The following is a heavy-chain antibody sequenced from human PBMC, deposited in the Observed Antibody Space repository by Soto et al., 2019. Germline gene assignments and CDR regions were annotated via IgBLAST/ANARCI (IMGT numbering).Heavy chain of an antibody. CDR1: GGSICGRNR. D-gene: IGHD6-13*01. V-gene: IGHV4-4*02. Sequence: SETLSLTCPVSGGSICGRNRWSRDRQPPGKGLEWIGEIYHSGSTNYNPSLKSRVTISVDKSNNQFSLRLNSVTAADTAVYYCVRNGSISNSDYWGKGTLVTGTS. CDR2: IYHSGST. J-gene: IGHJ4*02. CDR3: VRNGSISNSDY.